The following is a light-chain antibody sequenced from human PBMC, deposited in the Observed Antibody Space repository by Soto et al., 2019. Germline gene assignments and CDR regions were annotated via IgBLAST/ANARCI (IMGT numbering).Light chain of an antibody. Sequence: MTHSADTRSLSPRGRATVSGRASQSLRSSLAWYQQKPGQAPRLLIYGASNRATGIPARFSGSGSGTDFTLTISSLEPEDFAVYYCQQRSNWLTFGGGTKVDIK. J-gene: IGKJ4*01. CDR3: QQRSNWLT. CDR2: GAS. CDR1: QSLRSS. V-gene: IGKV3-11*01.